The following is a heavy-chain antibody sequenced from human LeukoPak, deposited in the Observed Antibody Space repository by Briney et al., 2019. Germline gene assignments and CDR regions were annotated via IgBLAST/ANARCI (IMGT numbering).Heavy chain of an antibody. V-gene: IGHV3-23*01. Sequence: GGSLRLSCAASGFTFGSYAMNWVRQAPGKGLEWVSAISGSGGSTYYADSVKGRFTISRDNSKNTLYLQMNSLRAEDTAVYYCAKDSNPKYYYDSSGGDAFDIWGQGTMVTVSS. CDR1: GFTFGSYA. J-gene: IGHJ3*02. CDR2: ISGSGGST. D-gene: IGHD3-22*01. CDR3: AKDSNPKYYYDSSGGDAFDI.